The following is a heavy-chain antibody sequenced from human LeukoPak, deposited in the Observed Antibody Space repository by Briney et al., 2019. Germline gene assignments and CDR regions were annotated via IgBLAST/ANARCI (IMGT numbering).Heavy chain of an antibody. J-gene: IGHJ3*02. CDR2: ISYSGST. D-gene: IGHD1-7*01. CDR1: GGSISSSNYY. CDR3: AGGTNLGSLSAFDI. Sequence: SETLSLTCTVSGGSISSSNYYWGWIRQPPGKGLEWIGSISYSGSTYYKSSLKSRVTISLDTSKNHFSLKLSSVTAADTAVYHCAGGTNLGSLSAFDIWGQGTMVTVSS. V-gene: IGHV4-39*02.